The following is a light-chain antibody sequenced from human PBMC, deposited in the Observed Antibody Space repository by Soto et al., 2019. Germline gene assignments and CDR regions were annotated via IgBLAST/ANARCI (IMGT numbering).Light chain of an antibody. CDR3: ELYISFCQI. CDR2: DAS. CDR1: QSINTW. V-gene: IGKV1-5*01. Sequence: DIQMTQSPSTLSASIGDRVNITCRANQSINTWLAWSQQKPGKAPKLLIDDASTLESGVPSRFSRSGSGTEFTLTITSLPHDDFATSSGELYISFCQIFGGGNTLEIK. J-gene: IGKJ4*01.